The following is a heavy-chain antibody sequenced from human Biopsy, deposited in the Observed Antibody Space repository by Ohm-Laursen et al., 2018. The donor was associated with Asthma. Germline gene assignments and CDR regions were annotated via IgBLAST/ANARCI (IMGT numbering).Heavy chain of an antibody. CDR1: GYSLTDLS. D-gene: IGHD4-17*01. V-gene: IGHV1-24*01. J-gene: IGHJ4*02. CDR2: HDHEEGGT. Sequence: SVKVSCKLSGYSLTDLSMHWVRQAPGQGLEWMGGHDHEEGGTVNARRCQGRVTMTEDTSTDTAYMELSSLSSDDTAVYYCASDFPKDYVRYNFQFWGQGTLVTVSS. CDR3: ASDFPKDYVRYNFQF.